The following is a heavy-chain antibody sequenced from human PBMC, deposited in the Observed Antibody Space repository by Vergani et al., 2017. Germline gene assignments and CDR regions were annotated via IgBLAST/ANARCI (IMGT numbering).Heavy chain of an antibody. V-gene: IGHV1-3*01. CDR1: GYTFTSYA. J-gene: IGHJ6*02. CDR3: SINLPAAYYYYFGMDV. CDR2: INAGKGNK. Sequence: QVQLVQSGAEVKKPGASVKVSCKASGYTFTSYAMHWVRQAPGQRLEWMGLINAGKGNKKYSQNVQGRVTITRDTSASTAYMELSSLRSEDTAVYYWSINLPAAYYYYFGMDVWGQGTTVTVSS. D-gene: IGHD6-25*01.